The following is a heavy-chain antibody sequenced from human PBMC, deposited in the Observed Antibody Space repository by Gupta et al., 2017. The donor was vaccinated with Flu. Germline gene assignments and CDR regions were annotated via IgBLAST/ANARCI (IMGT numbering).Heavy chain of an antibody. CDR2: IYYSGST. CDR1: GGSISSGGYY. CDR3: ARSTGGRGYYYDSSGPFDY. D-gene: IGHD3-22*01. J-gene: IGHJ4*02. Sequence: QVQLQESGPGLVKPSQTLSLTCTVSGGSISSGGYYWSWIRQHPGKGLEWIGYIYYSGSTYYNPSLKSRVTISVDTSKNQFSLKLSSVTAADTAVYYCARSTGGRGYYYDSSGPFDYWGQGTLVTVSS. V-gene: IGHV4-31*03.